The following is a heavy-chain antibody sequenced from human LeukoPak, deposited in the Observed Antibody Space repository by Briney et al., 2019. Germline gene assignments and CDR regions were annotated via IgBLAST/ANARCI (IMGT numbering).Heavy chain of an antibody. Sequence: TGGSLRLSCEASGFTLSNYGMNWVRQAPGKGLEWVANIKQDGSEKYYVDSVRGRFTISRDNAKNSVYLQMSSLRAEDTAVYYCARDGTPFDSWGQGTLVTVSS. D-gene: IGHD1-26*01. CDR1: GFTLSNYG. V-gene: IGHV3-7*01. CDR3: ARDGTPFDS. CDR2: IKQDGSEK. J-gene: IGHJ4*02.